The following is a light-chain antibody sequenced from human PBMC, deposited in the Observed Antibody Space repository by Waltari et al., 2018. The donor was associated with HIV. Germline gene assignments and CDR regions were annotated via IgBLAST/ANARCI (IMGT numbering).Light chain of an antibody. CDR1: QSVRVD. CDR2: GTT. J-gene: IGKJ4*01. CDR3: QQYNHWALT. V-gene: IGKV3-15*01. Sequence: ETVMTPTPATLSVSPGERVILSCRASQSVRVDLAWVLHKPAQSPSLLIFGTTTRATGIPARFTCSEYGTEFTLTISSLQSEDFGVYYCQQYNHWALTFGGGTKVEIK.